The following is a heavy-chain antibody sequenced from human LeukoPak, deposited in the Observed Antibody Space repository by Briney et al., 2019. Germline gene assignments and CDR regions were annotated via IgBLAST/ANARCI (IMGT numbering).Heavy chain of an antibody. J-gene: IGHJ4*02. CDR3: AREMVTTDSRRGY. V-gene: IGHV3-48*03. CDR1: GFTFSSYE. CDR2: ISSSGSTI. D-gene: IGHD4-17*01. Sequence: GGSLRLSCAASGFTFSSYEMNCVRKAPGKGLEWVSYISSSGSTIYYADSAKGRFTISRDNAKNSLYLQMNSLRAEDTAVYYCAREMVTTDSRRGYWGQGTLVTVSS.